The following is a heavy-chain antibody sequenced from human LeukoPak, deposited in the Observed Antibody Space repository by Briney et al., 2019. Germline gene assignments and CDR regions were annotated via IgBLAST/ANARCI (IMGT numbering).Heavy chain of an antibody. CDR2: IYTSGSN. Sequence: PSETLSLTCTVSGGPISSYYWIWIRQPAGKGLEWIGRIYTSGSNNYNPSLKSRVPMSVDTSKNQFSLKLSSVTAADTAVYYCARDTASYGDPYYFDYWGQGTLVTVSS. V-gene: IGHV4-4*07. J-gene: IGHJ4*02. CDR1: GGPISSYY. D-gene: IGHD4-17*01. CDR3: ARDTASYGDPYYFDY.